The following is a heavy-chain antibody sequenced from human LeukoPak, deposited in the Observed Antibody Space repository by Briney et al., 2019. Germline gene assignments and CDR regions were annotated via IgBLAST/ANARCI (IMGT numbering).Heavy chain of an antibody. CDR1: GFTFDDYT. CDR3: AKGAYYYYMDV. CDR2: ISWDGGST. J-gene: IGHJ6*03. V-gene: IGHV3-43*01. Sequence: GGSLRLSCATSGFTFDDYTMHWVRQAPGKGLEWVSLISWDGGSTYYADSVKGRFTISRDNSKNSLYLQMNSLRTEDTALYYCAKGAYYYYMDVWGKGTTVTVSS.